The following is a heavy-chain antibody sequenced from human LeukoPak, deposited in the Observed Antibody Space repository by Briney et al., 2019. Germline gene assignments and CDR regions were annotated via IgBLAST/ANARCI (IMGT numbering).Heavy chain of an antibody. CDR3: ARGRTTRYFDY. CDR2: VNPNSGGT. D-gene: IGHD1-7*01. Sequence: ASVTVSFKSSGYTFTVYYMHWVRQAPGQGGEWVGWVNPNSGGTNYSQKFQGRVTITRDTSITTPYMELSRLRSDDTAVYYCARGRTTRYFDYWGQGTLVTVSS. V-gene: IGHV1-2*02. CDR1: GYTFTVYY. J-gene: IGHJ4*02.